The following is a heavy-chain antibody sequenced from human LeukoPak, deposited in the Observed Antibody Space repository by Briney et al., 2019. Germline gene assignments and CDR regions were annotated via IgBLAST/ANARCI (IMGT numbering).Heavy chain of an antibody. CDR3: ARVPPYYYDSSGYYFGY. CDR1: AYTFTGYN. CDR2: INPNSGGT. D-gene: IGHD3-22*01. V-gene: IGHV1-2*06. J-gene: IGHJ4*02. Sequence: ASVKVSRKASAYTFTGYNMHRARQAPGQGIEWMGRINPNSGGTNYAQKFQGRVTMTRDTSISTAYMELSRLRSDDTAVYYCARVPPYYYDSSGYYFGYWGQGTLVTVSS.